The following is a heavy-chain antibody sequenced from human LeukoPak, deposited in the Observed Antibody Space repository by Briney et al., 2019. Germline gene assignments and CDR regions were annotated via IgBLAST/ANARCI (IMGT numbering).Heavy chain of an antibody. J-gene: IGHJ6*03. CDR2: ISAYNGNT. D-gene: IGHD4-11*01. CDR3: ARVVLATTYSYYFYYYYYMDV. V-gene: IGHV1-18*01. Sequence: ASVKVSCKASGYTFTSYGISWVRQAPGQGLEWMGWISAYNGNTNYAQELQGRVTMTTDTSTSTAYMELRSLRSDDTAVYYCARVVLATTYSYYFYYYYYMDVWGKGTTVTVSS. CDR1: GYTFTSYG.